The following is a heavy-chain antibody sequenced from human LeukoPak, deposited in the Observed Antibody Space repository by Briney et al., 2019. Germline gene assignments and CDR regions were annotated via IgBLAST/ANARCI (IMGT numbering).Heavy chain of an antibody. V-gene: IGHV1-69*04. CDR2: IIPILGIA. CDR1: GGTFSSYA. J-gene: IGHJ5*02. CDR3: ATDPDAAPDTYWFDP. Sequence: GASVKVSCKASGGTFSSYAISWVRQAPGQGPEWMGRIIPILGIANYAQKFQGRVTITADKSTSTAYMELSSLRSEDTAVYYCATDPDAAPDTYWFDPWGQGTLVTVSS. D-gene: IGHD6-6*01.